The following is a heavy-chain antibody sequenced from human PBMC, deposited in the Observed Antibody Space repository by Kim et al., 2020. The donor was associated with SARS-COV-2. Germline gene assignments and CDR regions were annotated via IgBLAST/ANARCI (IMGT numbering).Heavy chain of an antibody. J-gene: IGHJ4*02. V-gene: IGHV5-51*01. CDR3: ARQGGGYYVPDY. Sequence: RYSPSFQGQVTISADKSISTAYLQWSSLKASDTAMYYCARQGGGYYVPDYWGQGTLVTVSS. D-gene: IGHD3-22*01.